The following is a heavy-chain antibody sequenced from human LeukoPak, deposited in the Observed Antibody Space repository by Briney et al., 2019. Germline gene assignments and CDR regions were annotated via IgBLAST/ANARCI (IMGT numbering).Heavy chain of an antibody. V-gene: IGHV3-9*01. Sequence: GRSLRLSCAASGFTFDDYAMHWVRQAPGKGLEWVSGISWNSGSIGYVDSVKGRFTISRDNAKSSLSLQMNSLRAEDTAVYYCARSARWGQGILVTVSS. CDR1: GFTFDDYA. CDR2: ISWNSGSI. CDR3: ARSAR. J-gene: IGHJ4*02.